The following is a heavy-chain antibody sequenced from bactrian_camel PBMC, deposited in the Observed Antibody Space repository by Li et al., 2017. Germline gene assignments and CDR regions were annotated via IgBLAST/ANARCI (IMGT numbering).Heavy chain of an antibody. CDR2: ISPASGRR. J-gene: IGHJ4*01. V-gene: IGHV3S40*01. CDR1: GSIYGTLC. CDR3: AARTDTDCGIWHLATAGYFRY. D-gene: IGHD2*01. Sequence: VQLVESGGGSVQAGGSLRLSCASSGSIYGTLCMGWVRQAPGKEREGVAAISPASGRRYYGDSVKGRFTISQDNAKSTIYLQIGSLKPDDTAMYYCAARTDTDCGIWHLATAGYFRYWGQGTQVTVS.